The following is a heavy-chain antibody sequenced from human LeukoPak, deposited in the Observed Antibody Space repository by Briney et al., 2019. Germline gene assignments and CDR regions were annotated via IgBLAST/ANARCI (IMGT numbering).Heavy chain of an antibody. CDR3: ARVKTMIIVVSLFDY. J-gene: IGHJ4*02. V-gene: IGHV1-2*02. D-gene: IGHD3-22*01. Sequence: GASVKVSCKASGGTFSSYAISWVRQAPGQGLEWMGWINPNSGGTNYAQQSQGRLTMTRDTSISTAYMELSRLRSDDTAVYYCARVKTMIIVVSLFDYWGQGTLVTVSS. CDR1: GGTFSSYA. CDR2: INPNSGGT.